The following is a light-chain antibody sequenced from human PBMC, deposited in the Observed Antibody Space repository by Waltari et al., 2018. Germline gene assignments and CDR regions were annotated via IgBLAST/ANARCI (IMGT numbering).Light chain of an antibody. V-gene: IGLV2-18*02. J-gene: IGLJ1*01. CDR3: SSYTTSNTFV. CDR1: SSDVGSGNR. CDR2: EVS. Sequence: QSALTQPPSVSGSPGQSVAISCTGTSSDVGSGNRVCWYQQPPGTAPKLMIYEVSKRPSGVPDRSSGSKSGNTASLTISGLQAEDEADYYCSSYTTSNTFVFGTGTKVTVL.